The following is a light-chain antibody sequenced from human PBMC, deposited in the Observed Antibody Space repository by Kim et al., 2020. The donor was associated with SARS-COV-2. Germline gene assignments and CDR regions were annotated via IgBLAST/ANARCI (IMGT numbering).Light chain of an antibody. CDR3: QQSYSTPPYT. CDR2: AAS. CDR1: QSISTY. Sequence: ASVGDRVTITCRAGQSISTYLNWYQQKPGQAPKLLIYAASSLQSRVPSRFSGSGSGTDFTLTISSLEPEDFATYYCQQSYSTPPYTFGQGTKLEIK. J-gene: IGKJ2*01. V-gene: IGKV1-39*01.